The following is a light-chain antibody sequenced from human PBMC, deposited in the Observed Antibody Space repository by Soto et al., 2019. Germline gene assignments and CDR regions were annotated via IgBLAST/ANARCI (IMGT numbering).Light chain of an antibody. V-gene: IGKV3-20*01. CDR2: GTS. Sequence: EIVLTQSPGTLSLSPGERAALSCRACQSVSSRYLAWYQQKPGQAPRLLIYGTSSRPTGIADRFSGSGSGTDFTLTISRLEPEDFAMYYCQQYGSSPVTFGQGTRLESK. CDR1: QSVSSRY. J-gene: IGKJ5*01. CDR3: QQYGSSPVT.